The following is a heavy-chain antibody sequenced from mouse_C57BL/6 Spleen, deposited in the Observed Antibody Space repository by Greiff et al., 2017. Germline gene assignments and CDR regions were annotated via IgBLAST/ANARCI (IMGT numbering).Heavy chain of an antibody. D-gene: IGHD1-1*01. Sequence: QVTLKESGPGILQPSQTLSLTCSFSGFSLSTFGMGVGWIRQPSGKGLEWLAHIWWDDDKYYNPALKSRLTISKDTSKNQVFLKIANVDTADTATYYWARIESYYGSSYYAMDYWGQGTSVTVSS. J-gene: IGHJ4*01. CDR3: ARIESYYGSSYYAMDY. CDR2: IWWDDDK. CDR1: GFSLSTFGMG. V-gene: IGHV8-8*01.